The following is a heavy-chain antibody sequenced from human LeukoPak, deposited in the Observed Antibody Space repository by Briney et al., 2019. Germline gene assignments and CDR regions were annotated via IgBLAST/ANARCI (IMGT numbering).Heavy chain of an antibody. CDR2: VYSGGNT. Sequence: PGGSLSFSCVASGFTVSRNYMGWVRQAPGKGLEWVSLVYSGGNTYYADSVKGRFTISRDNSKNTLYLQMNSLRAEDTAVYHCARGPSSQSLVHHVAYSIWGRGKMVTVSS. V-gene: IGHV3-53*01. CDR3: ARGPSSQSLVHHVAYSI. CDR1: GFTVSRNY. D-gene: IGHD6-19*01. J-gene: IGHJ3*01.